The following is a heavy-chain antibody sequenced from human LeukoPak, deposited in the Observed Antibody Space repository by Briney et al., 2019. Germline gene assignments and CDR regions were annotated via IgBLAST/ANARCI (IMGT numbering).Heavy chain of an antibody. Sequence: GGSLRLPCAASGFTFSSYAMSWVRQAPGKGLEWVSAISGSGGSTYYADSVKGRFTISRDNSKNTLYLQMNGLRAEDTAVYYCAKEVGSQLGVKNAKDYWGQGTLVTVSS. CDR3: AKEVGSQLGVKNAKDY. CDR2: ISGSGGST. D-gene: IGHD3-3*01. CDR1: GFTFSSYA. J-gene: IGHJ4*02. V-gene: IGHV3-23*01.